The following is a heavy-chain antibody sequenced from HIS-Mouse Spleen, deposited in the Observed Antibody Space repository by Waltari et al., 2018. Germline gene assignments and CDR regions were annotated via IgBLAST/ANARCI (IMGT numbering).Heavy chain of an antibody. V-gene: IGHV4-39*07. Sequence: QLQLQESGPGLVKPSETLSLTCTVSGGSISSSSYYWGWIRQPPGKGLEWIGSIYYSGSTYYNPSLKSRVTISVDTSKNQFSLKLSSVTAGDTAVYYCAREIPYSSSWYDWYFDLWGRGTLVTVSS. CDR3: AREIPYSSSWYDWYFDL. CDR2: IYYSGST. CDR1: GGSISSSSYY. J-gene: IGHJ2*01. D-gene: IGHD6-13*01.